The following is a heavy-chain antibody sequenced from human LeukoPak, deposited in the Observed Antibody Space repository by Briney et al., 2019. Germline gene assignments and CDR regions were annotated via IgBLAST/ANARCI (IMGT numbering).Heavy chain of an antibody. J-gene: IGHJ4*02. CDR2: IYTNGST. Sequence: GGSLRLSCAASGFTVSSKYMSWVRQAPGKGLEWVSIIYTNGSTYYAESVKGRFTISRDNAKNSLYLQMNSLRAEDTAVYYCAREGVEYYYGSGSLNWGQGTLVTVSS. V-gene: IGHV3-66*01. CDR1: GFTVSSKY. CDR3: AREGVEYYYGSGSLN. D-gene: IGHD3-10*01.